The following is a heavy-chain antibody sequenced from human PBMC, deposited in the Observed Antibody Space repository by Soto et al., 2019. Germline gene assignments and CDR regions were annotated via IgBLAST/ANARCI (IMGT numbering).Heavy chain of an antibody. CDR2: IYYSGST. Sequence: SETLSLTCTVSGGSISSYYWSWIRQPPGKGLEWIGYIYYSGSTNYNPSLKSRVTISVDTSKNQFSLKLSSVTAADTAVYYCARHPSDPVSSWSMYYFDYWGQGTLVTVSS. D-gene: IGHD6-13*01. CDR1: GGSISSYY. V-gene: IGHV4-59*01. J-gene: IGHJ4*02. CDR3: ARHPSDPVSSWSMYYFDY.